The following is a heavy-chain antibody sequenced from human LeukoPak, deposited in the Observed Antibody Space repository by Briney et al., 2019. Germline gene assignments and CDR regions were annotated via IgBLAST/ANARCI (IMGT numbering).Heavy chain of an antibody. CDR3: MRGDHYAADPF. D-gene: IGHD4-17*01. J-gene: IGHJ4*02. CDR1: YGSISGYY. Sequence: SASKSLSWTVSYGSISGYYCTWIRLPPGKRLELIGSVSGSGSTNYNPSLRSRVTISRDTSKNPLYLKRKTVNPADTAVYYCMRGDHYAADPFWGQGSLVTV. CDR2: VSGSGST. V-gene: IGHV4-59*01.